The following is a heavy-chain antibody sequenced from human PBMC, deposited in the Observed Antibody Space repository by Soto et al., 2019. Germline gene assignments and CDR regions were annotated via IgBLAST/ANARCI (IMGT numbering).Heavy chain of an antibody. CDR1: GGFISSYY. J-gene: IGHJ5*02. Sequence: PSETVSLTCTVSGGFISSYYWSWVRQPPGKGLEWIGNIYDSGRTNYNPSLRSRVTMSVETSRKQLSLKMRSVTAADTAVYYCARVMGPEKPSRPSSLWGSWSEPKQNNWFDPWGQGTLVTVSS. D-gene: IGHD3-16*01. V-gene: IGHV4-59*01. CDR3: ARVMGPEKPSRPSSLWGSWSEPKQNNWFDP. CDR2: IYDSGRT.